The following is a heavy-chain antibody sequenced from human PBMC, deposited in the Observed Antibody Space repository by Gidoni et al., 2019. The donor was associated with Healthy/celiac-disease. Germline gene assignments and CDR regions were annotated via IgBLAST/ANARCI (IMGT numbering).Heavy chain of an antibody. Sequence: QVQLQESGPGLVKPSGTLSLTCAVSGGSISSSNWWSWVRQPPGKGLEGIGEIYHSGSTNYNPSLKSRVTISVDKSKNQFSLKLSSVTAADTAVYYCARGPPRYCSSTSCSGSWFDPWGQGTLVTVSS. CDR2: IYHSGST. CDR3: ARGPPRYCSSTSCSGSWFDP. CDR1: GGSISSSNW. D-gene: IGHD2-2*01. J-gene: IGHJ5*02. V-gene: IGHV4-4*02.